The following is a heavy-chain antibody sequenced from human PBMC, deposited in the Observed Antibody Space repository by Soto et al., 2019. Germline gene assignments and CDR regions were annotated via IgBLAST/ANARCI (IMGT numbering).Heavy chain of an antibody. D-gene: IGHD6-6*01. Sequence: EVQLVESGGGLVQPGGSLRLSCAASGFTFSSYWMHWVRQAPGKGLVWVLRINSDGSSTSYADSVKGRFTISRDNAKNTLYLQMSSLRAEDTAVYYCARIGGDSIAARPFDYWGQGTLVTVSS. CDR1: GFTFSSYW. CDR2: INSDGSST. J-gene: IGHJ4*02. V-gene: IGHV3-74*01. CDR3: ARIGGDSIAARPFDY.